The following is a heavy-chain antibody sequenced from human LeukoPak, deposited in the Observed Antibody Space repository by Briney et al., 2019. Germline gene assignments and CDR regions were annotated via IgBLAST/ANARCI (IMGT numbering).Heavy chain of an antibody. J-gene: IGHJ4*02. CDR1: SGSFSNYY. CDR3: ARHGRVLLWRLYYFDY. D-gene: IGHD3-10*01. V-gene: IGHV4-34*01. Sequence: SETLSLTCAVYSGSFSNYYWSWIRQPPGKGLEWIGEINQSGSTNYNPSLKSRVTISVDTSKNHFSLKLSSVTAADTAVYYCARHGRVLLWRLYYFDYWGQGTLVTVSS. CDR2: INQSGST.